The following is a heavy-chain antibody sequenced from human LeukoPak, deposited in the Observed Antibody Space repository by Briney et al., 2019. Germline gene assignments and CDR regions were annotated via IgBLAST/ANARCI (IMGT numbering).Heavy chain of an antibody. CDR2: IYTSGST. Sequence: SETLSLTCTVSGGSISSYYWSWIRQPAGKGLEWIGRIYTSGSTNYNPSLKSRGTISVDKSKNQFSLKLSSVTAADTAVYYCARGSIVGATKRDWFDPWGQGTLVTVSS. D-gene: IGHD1-26*01. CDR1: GGSISSYY. V-gene: IGHV4-4*07. CDR3: ARGSIVGATKRDWFDP. J-gene: IGHJ5*02.